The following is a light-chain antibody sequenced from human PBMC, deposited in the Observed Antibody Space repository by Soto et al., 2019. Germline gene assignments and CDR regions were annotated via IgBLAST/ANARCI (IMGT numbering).Light chain of an antibody. V-gene: IGLV2-14*01. CDR1: SSDVGRYNY. Sequence: QSVLTQPASVSGSPGQSITISCSGTSSDVGRYNYVSWYQQHPGKAPKLMIYEVSNRPSGVSHRFSGSKSGNTASLTISGLQAEDEADYYCSSHAGNNLYVFGTGTKVTVL. CDR2: EVS. J-gene: IGLJ1*01. CDR3: SSHAGNNLYV.